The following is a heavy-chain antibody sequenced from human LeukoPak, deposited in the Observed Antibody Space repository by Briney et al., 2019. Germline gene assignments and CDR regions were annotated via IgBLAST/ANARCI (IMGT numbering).Heavy chain of an antibody. Sequence: PGGSLRLSCAASGFTFSSYSMNWVRQAPGKGLEWVSSISSSSSYIYYADSVKGRFTISRDNAKNSLYLQMNSLRAEDTAVYYCAREGRRGDYYYYYMDVWGKGTTVTVSS. CDR3: AREGRRGDYYYYYMDV. CDR1: GFTFSSYS. J-gene: IGHJ6*03. D-gene: IGHD1-26*01. CDR2: ISSSSSYI. V-gene: IGHV3-21*01.